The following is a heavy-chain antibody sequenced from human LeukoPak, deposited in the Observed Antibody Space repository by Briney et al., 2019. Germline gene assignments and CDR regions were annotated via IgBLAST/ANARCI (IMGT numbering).Heavy chain of an antibody. Sequence: PGGSLRLSCAASGFTFSSYNMNWVRQAPGKGLEWVSYISSSTTTIYYADSVKGRFTISRDNAKNSLYLQMNSLRAEDTAVYYCARDPGGSGWYRDAFDIWGQGTMVTVSS. CDR2: ISSSTTTI. D-gene: IGHD6-19*01. J-gene: IGHJ3*02. CDR3: ARDPGGSGWYRDAFDI. CDR1: GFTFSSYN. V-gene: IGHV3-48*01.